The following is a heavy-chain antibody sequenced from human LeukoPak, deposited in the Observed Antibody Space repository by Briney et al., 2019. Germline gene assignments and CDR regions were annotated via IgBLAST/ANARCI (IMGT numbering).Heavy chain of an antibody. J-gene: IGHJ5*02. V-gene: IGHV4-59*01. D-gene: IGHD1-1*01. CDR3: ARGRYGTISRGWFDP. Sequence: SETLSLTCTVSGGSISSYYWSWIRQPPGKGLEWSGYIYYSGTTNYNSSLKSRVTISVDTSKKQFSLKLSSVTAADTAVYYCARGRYGTISRGWFDPWGQGTLVTVSS. CDR1: GGSISSYY. CDR2: IYYSGTT.